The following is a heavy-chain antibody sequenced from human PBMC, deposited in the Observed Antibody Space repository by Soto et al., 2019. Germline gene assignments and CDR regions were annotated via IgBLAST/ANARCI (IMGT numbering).Heavy chain of an antibody. CDR3: ARAPPGYCSGCSCYSPVYFQL. V-gene: IGHV3-21*01. CDR2: ISSSSSYI. Sequence: PGGSLRLSCAASGFTFSSYSMNWVRQAPGKGLEWVSSISSSSSYIYYADSVKGRFTISRDNAKNSLYLQMNSLRAEDTAVYYCARAPPGYCSGCSCYSPVYFQLRGQRTLVTVSS. CDR1: GFTFSSYS. D-gene: IGHD2-15*01. J-gene: IGHJ1*01.